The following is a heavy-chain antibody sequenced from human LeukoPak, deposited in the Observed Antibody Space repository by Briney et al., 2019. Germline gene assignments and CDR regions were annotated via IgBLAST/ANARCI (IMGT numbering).Heavy chain of an antibody. D-gene: IGHD1-26*01. J-gene: IGHJ4*02. CDR3: ARDLVSGSYGLMYYFDY. CDR1: GGSISSYY. V-gene: IGHV4-39*07. Sequence: SETLSLTCTVSGGSISSYYWSWIRQPPGKGLEWIGSIYYSGSTYYNPSLKSRVTISVDTSKNQFSLKLSSVTAADTAVYYCARDLVSGSYGLMYYFDYWGQGTLVTVSS. CDR2: IYYSGST.